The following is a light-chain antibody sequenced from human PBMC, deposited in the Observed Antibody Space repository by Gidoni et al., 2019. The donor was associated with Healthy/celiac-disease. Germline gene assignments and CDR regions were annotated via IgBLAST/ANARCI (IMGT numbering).Light chain of an antibody. CDR2: WAS. CDR1: QSVLYSSNNKNY. V-gene: IGKV4-1*01. Sequence: DIVMTQSPDSLAVSLGERATINCKSSQSVLYSSNNKNYLAWYQQKPGQPPKLLIYWASTRESGVPDRFIASGSGTDFTLTISSLQAEDVAVYYCQQYYSTPLTFGQGTKVEIK. CDR3: QQYYSTPLT. J-gene: IGKJ1*01.